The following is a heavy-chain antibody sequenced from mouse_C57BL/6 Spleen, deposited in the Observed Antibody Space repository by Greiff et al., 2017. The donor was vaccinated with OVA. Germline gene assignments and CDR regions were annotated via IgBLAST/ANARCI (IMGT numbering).Heavy chain of an antibody. Sequence: QQPGAELVKPGASVKLSCKASGYTFTSYWMHWVKQRPGQGLEWIGMIHPNSGSTNYNEKFKSKATLTVDKSSSTAYMQLSSLTSEDSAVYYCARVYGSLYAMDYWGQGTSVTVSS. J-gene: IGHJ4*01. CDR3: ARVYGSLYAMDY. CDR1: GYTFTSYW. CDR2: IHPNSGST. V-gene: IGHV1-64*01. D-gene: IGHD1-1*01.